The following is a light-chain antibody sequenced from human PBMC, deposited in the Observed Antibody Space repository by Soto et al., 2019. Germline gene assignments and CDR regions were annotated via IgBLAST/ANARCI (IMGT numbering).Light chain of an antibody. CDR3: SSYTSSSPYV. J-gene: IGLJ1*01. CDR1: RSDVGGYNY. Sequence: QSALTQPASVSGSPGQSITISCTGTRSDVGGYNYVSWYQLHPGKAPKLMIYEVSNRPSGVSNRFSGSKSGNTASLTISGLQAEDEADYYCSSYTSSSPYVFGTGTKVTVL. CDR2: EVS. V-gene: IGLV2-14*01.